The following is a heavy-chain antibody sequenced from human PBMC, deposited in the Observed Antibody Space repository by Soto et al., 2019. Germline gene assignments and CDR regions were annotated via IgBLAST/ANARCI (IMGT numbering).Heavy chain of an antibody. J-gene: IGHJ4*02. V-gene: IGHV4-59*02. CDR1: GGSVRTYQ. CDR2: TSSSGNT. D-gene: IGHD1-1*01. CDR3: ARDGMGPFHY. Sequence: QVQLQESGPGLLKPSETLSLTCTISGGSVRTYQWQWIRQPPGKELEWIGLTSSSGNTHYHPSLKSRVAMAVDTSKNQFSLTLSSVTAADTAVYYCARDGMGPFHYWGQGTLVTVSS.